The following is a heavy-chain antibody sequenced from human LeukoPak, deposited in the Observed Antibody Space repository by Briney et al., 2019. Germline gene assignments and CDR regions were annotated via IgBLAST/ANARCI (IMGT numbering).Heavy chain of an antibody. J-gene: IGHJ4*02. D-gene: IGHD6-13*01. CDR2: INPKSGGT. V-gene: IGHV1-2*02. Sequence: ASVKVSCKASGYTFTDYFMNWVRQAPGQGLEWMGWINPKSGGTVYAQKFQGRVTMTRDTSSSTAYMELRSLRSDDTAVYYCARVPRIAAAGTAIDYWGQGTLVTVSS. CDR1: GYTFTDYF. CDR3: ARVPRIAAAGTAIDY.